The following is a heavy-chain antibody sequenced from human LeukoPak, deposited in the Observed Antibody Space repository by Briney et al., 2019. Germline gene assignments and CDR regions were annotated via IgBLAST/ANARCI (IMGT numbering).Heavy chain of an antibody. CDR2: INHSGST. J-gene: IGHJ5*02. CDR1: GGSFSGYY. CDR3: ARVGARITMVRGVTTSRNWFDP. D-gene: IGHD3-10*01. V-gene: IGHV4-34*01. Sequence: SETLSLTCAVYGGSFSGYYWSWIRQPPGKGLGWIGEINHSGSTNYNPSLKSRVTISVDTSKNQFSLKLSSVTAADTAVYYCARVGARITMVRGVTTSRNWFDPWGQGTLVTVSS.